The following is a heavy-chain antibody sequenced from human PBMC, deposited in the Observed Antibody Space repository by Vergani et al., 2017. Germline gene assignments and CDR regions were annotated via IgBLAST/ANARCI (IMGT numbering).Heavy chain of an antibody. Sequence: EVQLLESGGGLVQPGGSLRLSCAASGFTFSSYWMSWVRQAPGKGLEWVANIKQDGSGKYYVDSVKGRFAISRDNAKNSLYLQMNSLRAEDTAVYYCARDLGYYYDSSVNDYWGQGTLVTVSS. J-gene: IGHJ4*02. CDR2: IKQDGSGK. CDR1: GFTFSSYW. CDR3: ARDLGYYYDSSVNDY. D-gene: IGHD3-22*01. V-gene: IGHV3-7*03.